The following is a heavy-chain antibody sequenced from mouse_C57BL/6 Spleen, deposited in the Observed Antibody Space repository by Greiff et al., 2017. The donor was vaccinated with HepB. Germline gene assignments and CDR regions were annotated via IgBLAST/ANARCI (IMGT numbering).Heavy chain of an antibody. CDR1: GFTFSSYA. CDR2: ISDGGSYT. J-gene: IGHJ4*01. Sequence: DVKLVESGGGLVKPGGSLKLSCAASGFTFSSYAMSWVRQTPEKRLEWVATISDGGSYTYYPDNVKGRFTISRDNAKNNLYLQMSHLKSEDTAMYYCARDRTGTWDYAMDYWGQGTSVTVSS. CDR3: ARDRTGTWDYAMDY. V-gene: IGHV5-4*01. D-gene: IGHD4-1*01.